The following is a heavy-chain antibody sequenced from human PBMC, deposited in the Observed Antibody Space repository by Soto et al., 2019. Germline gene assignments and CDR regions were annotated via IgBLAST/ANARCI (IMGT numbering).Heavy chain of an antibody. CDR3: AKELVGALYYDMDV. J-gene: IGHJ6*02. V-gene: IGHV3-23*01. CDR1: GFTFSDYA. CDR2: LSGSSIST. Sequence: GGSLRLSCAASGFTFSDYAMTWVRQAPGKGLEWVSTLSGSSISTYDADFVKGRFTISRDNSKNMLYLQMNSLRAEDTAIYYCAKELVGALYYDMDVWGQGTTVTAP. D-gene: IGHD6-13*01.